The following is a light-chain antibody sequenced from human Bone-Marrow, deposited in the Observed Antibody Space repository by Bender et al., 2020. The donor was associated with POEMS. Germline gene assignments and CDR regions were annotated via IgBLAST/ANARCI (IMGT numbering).Light chain of an antibody. V-gene: IGLV3-1*01. CDR3: QAWDSHAVV. Sequence: SYELTQPPSVSVSPGQTASITCSGDKLGDTYAYWYRQKPGQSPVVVIYQDSKRPSGIPERFSGSSSGNTATLTISGTQATDEADYYCQAWDSHAVVFGGGTKLTVL. CDR1: KLGDTY. J-gene: IGLJ2*01. CDR2: QDS.